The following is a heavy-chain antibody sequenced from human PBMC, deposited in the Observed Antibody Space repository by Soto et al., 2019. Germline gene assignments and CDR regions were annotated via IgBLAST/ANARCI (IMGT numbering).Heavy chain of an antibody. V-gene: IGHV3-21*02. D-gene: IGHD2-21*02. Sequence: EVQLVESGGGLVKPGGSLRLSCAASGFTFSSYNMNWVRQAPGKGLERVSSISATSSYIYYADSVKGRFTISRDNGKNSLYLQMNSLRAEDTGVYYCASVVTTSAPDYWGQGTLVTVSS. CDR3: ASVVTTSAPDY. CDR1: GFTFSSYN. CDR2: ISATSSYI. J-gene: IGHJ4*02.